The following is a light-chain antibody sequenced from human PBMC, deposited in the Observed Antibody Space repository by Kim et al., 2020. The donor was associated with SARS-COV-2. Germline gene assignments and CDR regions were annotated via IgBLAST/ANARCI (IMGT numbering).Light chain of an antibody. J-gene: IGKJ4*01. Sequence: VSPGERATLSCRASQSISSYLAWYQQKPGQAPRLLIYGASTRATGIPARFSGSGSGTDFTLIISNLQSEDFAVYYCQHYNNWPLTFGGGTKVDIK. V-gene: IGKV3-15*01. CDR3: QHYNNWPLT. CDR1: QSISSY. CDR2: GAS.